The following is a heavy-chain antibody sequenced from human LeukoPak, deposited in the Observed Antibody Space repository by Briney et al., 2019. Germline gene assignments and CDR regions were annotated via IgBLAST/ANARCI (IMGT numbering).Heavy chain of an antibody. Sequence: SETLSLTCTVSGGSISSHYWSWIRQPPGKGLEWIGYIYYSGSTNYNPSLKSRVTISVDTSKNQFSLKLSSVTAADTAVYYCARDPFGGYYVSGGYWALDYWGQGTLVTVSS. J-gene: IGHJ4*02. CDR1: GGSISSHY. V-gene: IGHV4-59*11. CDR2: IYYSGST. D-gene: IGHD3-22*01. CDR3: ARDPFGGYYVSGGYWALDY.